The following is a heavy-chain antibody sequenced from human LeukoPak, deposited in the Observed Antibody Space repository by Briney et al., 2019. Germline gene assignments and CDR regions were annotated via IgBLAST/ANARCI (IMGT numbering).Heavy chain of an antibody. Sequence: GASVKVSCKVSGYTLTELSMQWVRQAPGKGLEWMGGFDPEDGKTIYAQKFQGRVTMTEDTSTDTAYMELSSLRSEDTAVYYCATRPYDTSGYYYYYFDCWGRGTLVTVSS. CDR3: ATRPYDTSGYYYYYFDC. J-gene: IGHJ4*02. CDR2: FDPEDGKT. D-gene: IGHD3-22*01. V-gene: IGHV1-24*01. CDR1: GYTLTELS.